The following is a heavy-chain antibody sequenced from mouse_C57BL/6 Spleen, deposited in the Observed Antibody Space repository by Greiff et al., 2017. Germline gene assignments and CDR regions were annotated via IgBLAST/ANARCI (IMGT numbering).Heavy chain of an antibody. CDR2: IDPENGDT. J-gene: IGHJ2*01. Sequence: VHVKQSGAELVRPGASVKLSCTASGFNIKDDYMHWVKQRPEQGLEWIGWIDPENGDTEYASKFQGKATITADTSSHTAYLQLSSLTSEDTAVYYCTTGLITTGYYFDYWGQGTTLTVSS. D-gene: IGHD1-1*01. CDR3: TTGLITTGYYFDY. V-gene: IGHV14-4*01. CDR1: GFNIKDDY.